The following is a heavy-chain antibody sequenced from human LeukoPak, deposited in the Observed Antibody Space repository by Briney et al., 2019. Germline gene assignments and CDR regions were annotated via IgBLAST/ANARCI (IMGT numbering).Heavy chain of an antibody. D-gene: IGHD2-15*01. V-gene: IGHV3-23*01. CDR1: GFTFSSYA. CDR2: ISGSGGST. J-gene: IGHJ4*02. Sequence: PGGSLRLSCAASGFTFSSYAMSWVRQAPGKGLEWVSAISGSGGSTYYADSVKGRFTISRDNSKNTLYLQMNSLRAEDTAVYYCARDLVDIVESGYWGQGTLVTVSS. CDR3: ARDLVDIVESGY.